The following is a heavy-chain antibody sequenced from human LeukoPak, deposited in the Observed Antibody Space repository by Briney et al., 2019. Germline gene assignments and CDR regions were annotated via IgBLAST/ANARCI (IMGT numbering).Heavy chain of an antibody. Sequence: PGGSLRLSCAASGFTFSSYWMHWVRQAPGKGLVWVSRIRSDESRTNYADSVKGRFTISRDNAKNTVYLQMNSLRAEDTAVYYCARVRAVAGTEVLYYFDYWGQGTLVTVSS. V-gene: IGHV3-74*01. CDR2: IRSDESRT. J-gene: IGHJ4*02. D-gene: IGHD6-19*01. CDR3: ARVRAVAGTEVLYYFDY. CDR1: GFTFSSYW.